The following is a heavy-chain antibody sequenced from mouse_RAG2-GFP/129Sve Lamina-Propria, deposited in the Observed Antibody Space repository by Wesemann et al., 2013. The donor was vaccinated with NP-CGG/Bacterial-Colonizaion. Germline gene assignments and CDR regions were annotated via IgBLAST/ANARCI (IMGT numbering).Heavy chain of an antibody. CDR1: GYSFTSYY. Sequence: QVQLQQSGPELVKPGASVKISCKASGYSFTSYYIHWVKQRPGQGLEWIGWIYPGSGNTKYNEKFKGKATLTADTSSSTAYMQLSSLTSEDSAVYYCARYGNYVRDYYAMDYWGQGTSVTVSS. CDR2: IYPGSGNT. J-gene: IGHJ4*01. D-gene: IGHD2-1*01. V-gene: IGHV1-66*01. CDR3: ARYGNYVRDYYAMDY.